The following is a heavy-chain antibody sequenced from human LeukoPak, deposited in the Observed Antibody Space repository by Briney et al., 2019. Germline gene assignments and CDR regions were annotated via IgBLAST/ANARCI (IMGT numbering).Heavy chain of an antibody. J-gene: IGHJ4*02. D-gene: IGHD2-15*01. CDR2: INSDWSST. CDR3: ARDICSGGSCYYDY. CDR1: GFTFSSYW. Sequence: GGSLRLSCAASGFTFSSYWMHWVRPAPGKGLVWVSRINSDWSSTSYADSVKGRFTISRDNAKNTLYLQMNSLRAEDTAVYYCARDICSGGSCYYDYWGQGTLVTVSS. V-gene: IGHV3-74*01.